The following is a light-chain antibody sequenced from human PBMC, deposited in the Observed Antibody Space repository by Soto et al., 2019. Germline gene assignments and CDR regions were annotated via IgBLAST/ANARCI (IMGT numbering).Light chain of an antibody. J-gene: IGKJ4*01. Sequence: ENVLTQSPATLSVSPGERATLSCRASQSVSSNLAWYQQKPGQAPRLLIYDASTRATGIPARFSGSGSGTEYTLTISSLQSEDSAVYYCQQCSWHPFTVTFGGGTMVEIK. CDR2: DAS. CDR1: QSVSSN. CDR3: QQCSWHPFTVT. V-gene: IGKV3-15*01.